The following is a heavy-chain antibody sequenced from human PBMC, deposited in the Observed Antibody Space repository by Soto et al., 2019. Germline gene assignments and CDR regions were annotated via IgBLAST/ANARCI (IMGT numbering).Heavy chain of an antibody. CDR3: TRGPNWNYYYYGVDV. D-gene: IGHD1-20*01. CDR1: GYSMSSYD. V-gene: IGHV4-4*07. J-gene: IGHJ6*02. CDR2: VYSSGST. Sequence: PSETLSLTSPVSGYSMSSYDWSWIRQPAGKGLEWIGRVYSSGSTNYNPSLQSRVTMSVDTSKNQFSLKLSSVTAADTAVYYCTRGPNWNYYYYGVDVWGQGTTVTVYS.